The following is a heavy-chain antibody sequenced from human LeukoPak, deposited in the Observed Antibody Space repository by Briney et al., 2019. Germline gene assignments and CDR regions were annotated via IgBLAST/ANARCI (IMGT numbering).Heavy chain of an antibody. D-gene: IGHD3-16*01. CDR3: ARAVGLPYAFDI. J-gene: IGHJ3*02. CDR2: INHSGST. CDR1: GGSFSGYY. V-gene: IGHV4-34*01. Sequence: PSETLSLTCAVYGGSFSGYYWSWIRQPPGKGLEWIGEINHSGSTNYNPSLKSRVTISVDTSKNQFSLKLSSVTAADTAVYYCARAVGLPYAFDIWGQGTMVTVSS.